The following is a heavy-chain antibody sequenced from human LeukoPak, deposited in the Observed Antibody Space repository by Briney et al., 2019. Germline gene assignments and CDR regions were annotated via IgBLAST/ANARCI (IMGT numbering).Heavy chain of an antibody. V-gene: IGHV3-21*01. CDR3: ARDARGYCSGGSCYFLDY. J-gene: IGHJ4*02. Sequence: GGSLRLSCAASGFTFSSYSKNWVRQAPGKGLEWVSSISSSSSYIYYADSVKGRFTISRDNTKNSLYLQMNSLRAEDTAVYCCARDARGYCSGGSCYFLDYWGQGTLVTVSS. D-gene: IGHD2-15*01. CDR2: ISSSSSYI. CDR1: GFTFSSYS.